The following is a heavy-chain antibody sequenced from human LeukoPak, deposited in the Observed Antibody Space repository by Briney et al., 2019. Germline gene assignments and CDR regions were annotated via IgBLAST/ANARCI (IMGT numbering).Heavy chain of an antibody. Sequence: GGSLRLSCAASGLAFSGHWMHWARQLPGKGLVWVSRISPTGSTTSYADSVKGRFTVSRDNAKNTLYLQVNNLRAEDTAVYYCARGPNSNWSGLDFWGQGTLLTVSS. CDR3: ARGPNSNWSGLDF. D-gene: IGHD6-6*01. CDR2: ISPTGSTT. CDR1: GLAFSGHW. J-gene: IGHJ4*02. V-gene: IGHV3-74*01.